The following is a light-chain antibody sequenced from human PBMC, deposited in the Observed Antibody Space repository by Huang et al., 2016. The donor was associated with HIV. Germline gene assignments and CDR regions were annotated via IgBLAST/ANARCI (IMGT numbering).Light chain of an antibody. CDR1: QSVFNNNY. J-gene: IGKJ1*01. CDR3: QQYGSSLA. CDR2: GPS. V-gene: IGKV3-20*01. Sequence: EIVLTQSPGILSLSPGESATLSCRASQSVFNNNYLAWYQQKPGQAPRLLIFGPSSTATGISDRFRGSGSGTDFTLNISRLEPEDFAVYYCQQYGSSLAFGPGTKVEIK.